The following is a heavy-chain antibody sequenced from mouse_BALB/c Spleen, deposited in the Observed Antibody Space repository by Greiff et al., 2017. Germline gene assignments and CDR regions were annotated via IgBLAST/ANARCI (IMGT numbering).Heavy chain of an antibody. V-gene: IGHV1-69*02. CDR1: GYTFTSYW. Sequence: QVHVKQPGAELVRPGASVKLSCKASGYTFTSYWINWVKQRPGQGLEWIGNIYPSDSYTNYNQKFKDKATLTVDKSSSTAYMQLSSPTSEDSAVYYCTRGTVYYGSSYGYFDVWGAGTTVTVSS. CDR3: TRGTVYYGSSYGYFDV. D-gene: IGHD1-1*01. J-gene: IGHJ1*01. CDR2: IYPSDSYT.